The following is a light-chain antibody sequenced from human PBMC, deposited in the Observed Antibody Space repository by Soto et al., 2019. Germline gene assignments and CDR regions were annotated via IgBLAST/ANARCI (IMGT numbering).Light chain of an antibody. CDR2: NAS. CDR1: QSIGMY. J-gene: IGKJ4*01. CDR3: QPSHSNPIT. Sequence: QMTQSPSSLSASVGDRVTLTCWASQSIGMYLNWYQQKPGKAPKLLISNASGLQSGVPPRFSGSGSGTDFTLTISSLQPEDFATYYCQPSHSNPITFGGGTKVEIK. V-gene: IGKV1-39*01.